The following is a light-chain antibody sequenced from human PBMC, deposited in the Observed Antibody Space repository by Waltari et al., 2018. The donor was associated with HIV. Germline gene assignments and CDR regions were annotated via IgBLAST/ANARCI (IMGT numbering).Light chain of an antibody. CDR3: QAWDSNTWV. V-gene: IGLV3-1*01. J-gene: IGLJ3*02. CDR1: KLGDKY. Sequence: SYELTQPPSVSVSPGQTASITCSGDKLGDKYACWYQQKPGQSPVLVIYQDSKRPSGIPGRFSGSNAGNTATLTISGTQAMDEADYYCQAWDSNTWVFGGGTKLTVL. CDR2: QDS.